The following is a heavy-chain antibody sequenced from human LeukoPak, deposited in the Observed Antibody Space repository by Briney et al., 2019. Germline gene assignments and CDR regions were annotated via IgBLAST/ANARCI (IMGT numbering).Heavy chain of an antibody. V-gene: IGHV3-7*01. Sequence: GGSLRLSCAASGFTFSSYWMSWVRQAPGKGLEWVANIKQDGSEKYYVDSVKGRFTISRDNAKNSLYLQMNSLRAADTAVYYCARERPGGITMIVVAFDYWGQGTLVTVSS. CDR1: GFTFSSYW. CDR3: ARERPGGITMIVVAFDY. D-gene: IGHD3-22*01. CDR2: IKQDGSEK. J-gene: IGHJ4*02.